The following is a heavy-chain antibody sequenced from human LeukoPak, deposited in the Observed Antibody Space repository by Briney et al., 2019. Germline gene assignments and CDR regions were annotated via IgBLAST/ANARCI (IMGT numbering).Heavy chain of an antibody. J-gene: IGHJ4*02. CDR3: ARGPDSSSWFVTAPEFDY. D-gene: IGHD6-13*01. V-gene: IGHV1-18*01. Sequence: ASVKVSCKASDYTFTSYGISWVRQAPGQGLEWMGWISAYNGNTNYAQKLQGRVTMTTDTSTSTAYMELRSLRSDDTAVYYCARGPDSSSWFVTAPEFDYWGQGTLVTVSS. CDR2: ISAYNGNT. CDR1: DYTFTSYG.